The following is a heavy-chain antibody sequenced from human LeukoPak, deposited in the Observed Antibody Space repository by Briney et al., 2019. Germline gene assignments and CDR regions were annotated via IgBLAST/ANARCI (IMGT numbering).Heavy chain of an antibody. CDR3: ARRGTSHWPSEY. D-gene: IGHD2-2*01. Sequence: KSSETLSLTCTVSGSSISGSTFYWGWIRQPPGMGLEWIGSIYYTGTTYYNPSLKSRVTISVDTSNNRYSLKLSSVTGADAAVYYCARRGTSHWPSEYWGQGTLVTVSS. V-gene: IGHV4-39*01. J-gene: IGHJ4*02. CDR2: IYYTGTT. CDR1: GSSISGSTFY.